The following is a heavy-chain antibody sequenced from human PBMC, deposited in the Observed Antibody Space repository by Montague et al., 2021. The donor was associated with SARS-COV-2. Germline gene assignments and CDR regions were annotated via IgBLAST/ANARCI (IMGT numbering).Heavy chain of an antibody. V-gene: IGHV2-5*02. Sequence: PALVKPTQALTLTCTVSGFSLNTNGMGVGWIRQPPGEAPAWLALIYWDDDKRYSPSLKTILTITKDTSRNQVVLTMTNVDPGDTGTYFCARYTSRMYGSFDYWGQGALVSVSS. D-gene: IGHD3-16*02. J-gene: IGHJ4*02. CDR2: IYWDDDK. CDR1: GFSLNTNGMG. CDR3: ARYTSRMYGSFDY.